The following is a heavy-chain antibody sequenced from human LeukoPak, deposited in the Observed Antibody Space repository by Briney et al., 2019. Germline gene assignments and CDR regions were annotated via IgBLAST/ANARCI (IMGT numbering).Heavy chain of an antibody. D-gene: IGHD3-10*01. CDR1: GFTFSSYA. V-gene: IGHV3-43*02. CDR2: ISGDGGST. J-gene: IGHJ2*01. CDR3: AKDPTDYSSGSYWYFDL. Sequence: GGSLRLSCEASGFTFSSYAMHWVRQAPGKGLEWVSLISGDGGSTYYADSVKGRFTISRDNSKNSLYLQLSSLKTEDTALYYCAKDPTDYSSGSYWYFDLWGRGTLVTVSS.